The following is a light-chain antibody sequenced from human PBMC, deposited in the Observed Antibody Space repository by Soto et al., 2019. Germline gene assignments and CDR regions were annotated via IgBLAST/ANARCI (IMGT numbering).Light chain of an antibody. CDR3: QQYGSSPPYT. V-gene: IGKV3-20*01. CDR2: GAS. Sequence: EILLTQSPVTLSLSPGERATLSCRASQSVSSTYLAWYQQKPGQAPKLLIYGASSRATGIPDRFSGSWSGTDFTLTISRLEPEDFAVYYCQQYGSSPPYTFGQGTKLEIK. J-gene: IGKJ2*01. CDR1: QSVSSTY.